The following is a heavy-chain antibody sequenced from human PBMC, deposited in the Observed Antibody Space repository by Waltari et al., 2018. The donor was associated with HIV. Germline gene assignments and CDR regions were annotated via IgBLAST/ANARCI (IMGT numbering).Heavy chain of an antibody. Sequence: QVQVQESGPGLVKPSETLSLTCTASGAPISGYYWSWIRQSAGGGLEWIGRVYTSGTLNYNPSLKSRVTMSRDTSKNQFSLKLTSVTAADTATYYCAGRDYWGQGILVTVSS. CDR1: GAPISGYY. J-gene: IGHJ4*02. CDR2: VYTSGTL. CDR3: AGRDY. V-gene: IGHV4-4*07.